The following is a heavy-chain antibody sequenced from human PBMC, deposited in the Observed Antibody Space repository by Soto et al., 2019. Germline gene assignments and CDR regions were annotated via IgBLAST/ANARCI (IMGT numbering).Heavy chain of an antibody. V-gene: IGHV1-18*01. J-gene: IGHJ5*02. CDR1: GYTFSNYG. CDR2: ISLYSDGT. Sequence: ASVKVSCKTSGYTFSNYGITWVRQAPGQPLEWLGWISLYSDGTNYAQKFQGRVSMTTDTSTTTAYMELRSLRSDDTAVYYCARVVTGAEDWFGPWGQGNLVTVSS. D-gene: IGHD2-2*01. CDR3: ARVVTGAEDWFGP.